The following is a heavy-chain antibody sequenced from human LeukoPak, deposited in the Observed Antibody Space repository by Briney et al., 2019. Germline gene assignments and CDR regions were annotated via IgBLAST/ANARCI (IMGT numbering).Heavy chain of an antibody. CDR1: GFSFSDYS. Sequence: GGSLRLSCAASGFSFSDYSMTWIRQAPGKGLEWVSYISNSGSSIYYADSVKGRFTISRDNAKESLHLQMNSLRADDTAVYFCARDEPTYYFGSGKYYNDYWGQGTLVTVSP. CDR3: ARDEPTYYFGSGKYYNDY. CDR2: ISNSGSSI. V-gene: IGHV3-11*01. J-gene: IGHJ4*02. D-gene: IGHD3-10*01.